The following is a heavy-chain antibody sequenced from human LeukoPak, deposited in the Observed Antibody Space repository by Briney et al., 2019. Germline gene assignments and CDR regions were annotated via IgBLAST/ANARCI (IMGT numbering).Heavy chain of an antibody. D-gene: IGHD2-15*01. CDR1: GYTFTSYY. CDR2: INPSGGST. V-gene: IGHV1-46*03. J-gene: IGHJ3*02. Sequence: GASVKVSCKASGYTFTSYYMQWVRQAPGQGLEWMGIINPSGGSTSYAQKFQGRVTMTRDTSTSTVYMELSSLRSEDTAVYYCARESGVVVVAAIDNAFDIWGQGTMVTVSS. CDR3: ARESGVVVVAAIDNAFDI.